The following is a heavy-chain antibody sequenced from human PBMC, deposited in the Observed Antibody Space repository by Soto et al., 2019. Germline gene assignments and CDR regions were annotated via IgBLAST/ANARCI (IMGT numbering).Heavy chain of an antibody. J-gene: IGHJ6*02. CDR1: EFTFSAYA. V-gene: IGHV3-23*01. Sequence: GGSLRLSCAASEFTFSAYAMNWVRQAPGKGLEWVSGIIASGATTYYADSVKGRFTISRDNSKNTLSPQMNSLRAEDTAVYYCAKEDIVVETTIPRNYYYYGMDVWGHGTMVTVSS. D-gene: IGHD2-21*02. CDR3: AKEDIVVETTIPRNYYYYGMDV. CDR2: IIASGATT.